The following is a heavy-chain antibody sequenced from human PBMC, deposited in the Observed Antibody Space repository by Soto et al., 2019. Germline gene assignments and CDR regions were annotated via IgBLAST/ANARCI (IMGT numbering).Heavy chain of an antibody. J-gene: IGHJ5*02. D-gene: IGHD6-19*01. V-gene: IGHV1-69*12. CDR1: GGTFSNYA. Sequence: QVQLVQSGAEVQKPGSSVKVFCKASGGTFSNYAISWVRQAPGQGLEWMGGIIPMFNTADYAQKFQGRVTXXAXXTKSTASMERTSLRSADMAVYSCACDFDPPGAGSGWCWVEPWGQGSLVIVSS. CDR3: ACDFDPPGAGSGWCWVEP. CDR2: IIPMFNTA.